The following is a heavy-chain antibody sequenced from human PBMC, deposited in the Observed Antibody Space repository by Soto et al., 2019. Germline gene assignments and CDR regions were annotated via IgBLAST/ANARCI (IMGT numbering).Heavy chain of an antibody. V-gene: IGHV3-53*01. CDR3: ARGAALRLSGYYYGMDL. Sequence: GGSLRLSCAASGFTVSSNYMSWVRQAPGKGLEWVSVIYSGGITYYADSVKGRFTISRDNSKNTLYLQMNSLRAEDTAVYYCARGAALRLSGYYYGMDLWGQGATVTVS. D-gene: IGHD6-25*01. J-gene: IGHJ6*02. CDR1: GFTVSSNY. CDR2: IYSGGIT.